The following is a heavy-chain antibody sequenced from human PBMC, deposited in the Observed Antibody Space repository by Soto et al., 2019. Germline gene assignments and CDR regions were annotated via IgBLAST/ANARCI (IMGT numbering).Heavy chain of an antibody. CDR1: GFTFSSYS. D-gene: IGHD3-16*02. CDR3: ARSYYDYIWGSYRYTADAFDI. CDR2: ISSSSSTI. V-gene: IGHV3-48*01. Sequence: EVQLVESGGGLVQPGGSLRLSCAASGFTFSSYSMNWVRQAPGKGLEWVSYISSSSSTIYYADSVKGRFTISRDNAKNSLYLQMNSLRAEDTAVYYCARSYYDYIWGSYRYTADAFDIWGQGTMVTVSS. J-gene: IGHJ3*02.